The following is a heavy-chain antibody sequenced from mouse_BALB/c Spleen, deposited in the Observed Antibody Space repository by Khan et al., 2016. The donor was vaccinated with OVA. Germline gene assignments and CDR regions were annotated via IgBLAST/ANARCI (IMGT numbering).Heavy chain of an antibody. J-gene: IGHJ2*01. D-gene: IGHD1-2*01. Sequence: EVKLQESGPGLVKPSQSLSLTCTVTGYSITSGYGWNWIRQFPGNKLEWMGYISYSGSTNYNPSLKSRLSITRDTSKNQFFLQLNSVTTEDTATYDCARTARIKYWGQGTTLTVSS. CDR2: ISYSGST. CDR1: GYSITSGYG. CDR3: ARTARIKY. V-gene: IGHV3-2*02.